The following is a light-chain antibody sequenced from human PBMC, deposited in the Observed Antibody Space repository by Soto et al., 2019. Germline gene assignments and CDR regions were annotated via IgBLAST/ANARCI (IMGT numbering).Light chain of an antibody. V-gene: IGKV3-15*01. CDR3: QQYNNWWT. CDR1: QSVSSN. CDR2: GAS. J-gene: IGKJ1*01. Sequence: DMVMTQSPATLSVSPGERVTLSCRASQSVSSNLAWYQQKPGQAPRLLIYGASTRATGIPARFSGSGSGTEFTLTISSLQSEDFAVYYCQQYNNWWTFGQGTKV.